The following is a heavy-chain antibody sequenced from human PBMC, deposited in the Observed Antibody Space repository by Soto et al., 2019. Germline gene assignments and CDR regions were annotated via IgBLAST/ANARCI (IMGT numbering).Heavy chain of an antibody. CDR1: GFSFSTSS. J-gene: IGHJ3*01. V-gene: IGHV3-21*01. CDR2: ISKSSTYI. D-gene: IGHD2-8*01. Sequence: GGSLRLSCAASGFSFSTSSMNWVRQAPGKGLEWVSSISKSSTYIYYADSLRGRFTISRDNAKNSLYLQMASLRAEDAAVYYCASGVGLYEGFERWGLGTIVTV. CDR3: ASGVGLYEGFER.